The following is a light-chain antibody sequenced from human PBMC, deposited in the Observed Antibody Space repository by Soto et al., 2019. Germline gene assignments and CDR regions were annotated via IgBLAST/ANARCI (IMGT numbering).Light chain of an antibody. CDR3: WSYAGSNTVV. CDR1: SNDIGTYKY. CDR2: EVF. Sequence: QSVLTQSASVSGSPGQSITISCTGTSNDIGTYKYVSWYQQYPGKVPKLIIYEVFNRPSGVSHRFSGSKSGNTASLTISGLQAEDEADYYCWSYAGSNTVVFGGGTKLTVL. J-gene: IGLJ2*01. V-gene: IGLV2-14*03.